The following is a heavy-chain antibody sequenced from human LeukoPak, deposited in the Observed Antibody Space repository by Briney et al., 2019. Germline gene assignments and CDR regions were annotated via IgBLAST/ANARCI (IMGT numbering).Heavy chain of an antibody. Sequence: SETLSLTCTVSGGSIKSYYWSWIRQPPGKGLEWIGYIYDSGSTNYNPSLKSRVTIPLDAAKDQFSLRLSSVTAADTALYYCARVRWLNAYYHYYYMDVWGKGTTVTVSS. V-gene: IGHV4-59*01. D-gene: IGHD3-22*01. CDR2: IYDSGST. J-gene: IGHJ6*03. CDR1: GGSIKSYY. CDR3: ARVRWLNAYYHYYYMDV.